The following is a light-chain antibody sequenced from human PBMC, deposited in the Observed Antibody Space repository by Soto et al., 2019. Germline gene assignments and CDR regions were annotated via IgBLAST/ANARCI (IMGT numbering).Light chain of an antibody. J-gene: IGKJ1*01. CDR2: AAS. CDR3: QQYGSPPGWT. Sequence: EVVLTQSPGTLSLSPGERATLSCRTSQSINSIYLAWYQQKPGQAPRLLISAASSRATGIPDRFSGSGSGTHFTLTINRLAPEDFAVYYCQQYGSPPGWTFGQGTKVEIK. V-gene: IGKV3-20*01. CDR1: QSINSIY.